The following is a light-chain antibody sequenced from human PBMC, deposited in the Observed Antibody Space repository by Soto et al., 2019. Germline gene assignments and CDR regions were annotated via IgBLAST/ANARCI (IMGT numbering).Light chain of an antibody. CDR3: HQYGASPRT. Sequence: EIVLTQSPGTLSLSPGERATLSCRASQSVDSRYVAWYQQKAGQAPKLLISGAFTRATGIPGRFRGSGSGTDFTLTITRLEPEDFAMYYCHQYGASPRTFGQGTKVEIK. CDR2: GAF. J-gene: IGKJ1*01. V-gene: IGKV3-20*01. CDR1: QSVDSRY.